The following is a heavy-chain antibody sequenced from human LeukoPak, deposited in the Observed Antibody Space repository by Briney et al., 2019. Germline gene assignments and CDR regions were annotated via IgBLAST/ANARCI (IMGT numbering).Heavy chain of an antibody. V-gene: IGHV4-34*01. Sequence: PSETLSLTCAVYGGSFSGYYWSWIRQPPGKGLEWIGEINHSGSTNYNPSLKSRVTISVDTSKNQFSLKLSSVTAADTAVYYCARVQWLEYALGAFDIWGQGTMVTVSS. CDR3: ARVQWLEYALGAFDI. CDR2: INHSGST. J-gene: IGHJ3*02. D-gene: IGHD6-19*01. CDR1: GGSFSGYY.